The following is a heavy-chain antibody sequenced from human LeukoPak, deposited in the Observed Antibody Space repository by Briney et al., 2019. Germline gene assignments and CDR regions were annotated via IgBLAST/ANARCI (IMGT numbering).Heavy chain of an antibody. CDR3: ARSPAMTHAFDI. Sequence: SETLSLTCAVYGGSFSGYYWSWIRQPPGKGLEWIGEINHSGSTNYNPSLKSRVTISVDTSKNQFSLKLSSVTAADTAVYYCARSPAMTHAFDIWGQGTMVGVSS. V-gene: IGHV4-34*01. CDR2: INHSGST. CDR1: GGSFSGYY. J-gene: IGHJ3*02. D-gene: IGHD2-2*01.